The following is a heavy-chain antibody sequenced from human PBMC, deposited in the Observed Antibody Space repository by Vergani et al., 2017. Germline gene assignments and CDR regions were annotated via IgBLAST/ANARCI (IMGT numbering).Heavy chain of an antibody. D-gene: IGHD2-15*01. V-gene: IGHV3-66*02. CDR2: IYSGGST. J-gene: IGHJ4*02. CDR3: ARDQRDCSGGSCYPANGRFDY. Sequence: EVQLVESGGGLVQPGGSLRLSCAASGFTVSSNYMSWVRQAPGKGLEWVSVIYSGGSTYYADSVKGRFTISRDNSKNTLYLQMNSLRAEETAVYYCARDQRDCSGGSCYPANGRFDYWGQGTLVTVSS. CDR1: GFTVSSNY.